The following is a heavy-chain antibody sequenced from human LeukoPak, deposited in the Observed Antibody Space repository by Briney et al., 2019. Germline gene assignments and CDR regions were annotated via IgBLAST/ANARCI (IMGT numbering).Heavy chain of an antibody. V-gene: IGHV1-69*05. CDR3: ARYCSSTSCNEGWFDP. CDR1: GGTFISYA. D-gene: IGHD2-2*01. J-gene: IGHJ5*02. CDR2: IIPIFGTA. Sequence: SVKVSCKASGGTFISYAISWVRQAPGQGLEWMGGIIPIFGTANYAQKFQGRVTITTDESTSTDYMELSSLRSEDTAVYYCARYCSSTSCNEGWFDPWGQGTLVTVSS.